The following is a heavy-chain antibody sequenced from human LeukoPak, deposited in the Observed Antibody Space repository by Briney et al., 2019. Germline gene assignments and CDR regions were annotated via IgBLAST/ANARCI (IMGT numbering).Heavy chain of an antibody. CDR3: AKDRAAARNFDH. CDR1: GYTFTTYG. D-gene: IGHD6-25*01. J-gene: IGHJ4*02. CDR2: INTYSGDT. V-gene: IGHV1-18*01. Sequence: ASVKVSCKTSGYTFTTYGINWVQQAPGQGPEWMGWINTYSGDTKYAQKFQGRLTLTADTSTSTACMEVTTLISDDTAVYYCAKDRAAARNFDHWGQGTLVTVSS.